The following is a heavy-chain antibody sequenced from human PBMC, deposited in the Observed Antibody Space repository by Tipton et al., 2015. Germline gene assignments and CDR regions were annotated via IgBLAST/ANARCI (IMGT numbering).Heavy chain of an antibody. D-gene: IGHD1-26*01. CDR1: GFIFSSNA. J-gene: IGHJ6*02. V-gene: IGHV3-48*02. CDR3: ATLVGAPRGYYYYDMDV. CDR2: IGTSSGTI. Sequence: SLRLSCAASGFIFSSNAMHWVRQAPGKGLEWVSYIGTSSGTIYYADSVKGRFTISRDNAKNSLYLQMNSLRDEDTAVYYCATLVGAPRGYYYYDMDVWGQGTTVTVSS.